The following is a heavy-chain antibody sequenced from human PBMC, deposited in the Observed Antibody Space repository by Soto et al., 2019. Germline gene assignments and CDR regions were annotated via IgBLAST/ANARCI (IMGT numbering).Heavy chain of an antibody. D-gene: IGHD2-2*02. CDR2: IIPIFGTA. CDR1: GGTSSSYA. V-gene: IGHV1-69*06. J-gene: IGHJ5*02. Sequence: ASVKVSFKASGGTSSSYAISWVRQAPGQGLEWMGGIIPIFGTANYAQKFQGRVTITADKSTSTAYMELSSLRSEDTAVYYCARDAVPAAIGYWFDPWGQGTLVTVSS. CDR3: ARDAVPAAIGYWFDP.